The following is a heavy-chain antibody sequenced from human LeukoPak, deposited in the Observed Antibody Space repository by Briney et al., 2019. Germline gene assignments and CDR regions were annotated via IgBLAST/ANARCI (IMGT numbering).Heavy chain of an antibody. Sequence: GGSLRLSCAASGLTGSSNFMTWVRQAPGKGLEWVSAIYSGGSTFYADSVRGRFNISRDNSRKTMFLQMGSLRVEDAAVYYCASSGTASRGAMDVWGQGTTVTVSS. D-gene: IGHD1-1*01. CDR2: IYSGGST. CDR3: ASSGTASRGAMDV. J-gene: IGHJ6*02. V-gene: IGHV3-66*01. CDR1: GLTGSSNF.